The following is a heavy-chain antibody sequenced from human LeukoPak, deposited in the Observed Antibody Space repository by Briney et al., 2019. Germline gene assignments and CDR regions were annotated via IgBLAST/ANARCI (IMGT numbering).Heavy chain of an antibody. Sequence: ASVKVSCKASGYTFTSYSISWVRQAPRQGLEWMGWISAYNGNTIYAQKVKGRVTMTTDTSTSTAYMELRSLKSDDTAVYYCARASYCSGGGCYSDYWGQGTLVTVSS. CDR1: GYTFTSYS. CDR3: ARASYCSGGGCYSDY. CDR2: ISAYNGNT. D-gene: IGHD2-15*01. V-gene: IGHV1-18*01. J-gene: IGHJ4*02.